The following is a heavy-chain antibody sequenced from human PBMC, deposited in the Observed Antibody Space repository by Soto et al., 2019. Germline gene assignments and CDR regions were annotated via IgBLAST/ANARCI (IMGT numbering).Heavy chain of an antibody. V-gene: IGHV4-30-4*01. Sequence: SETLSLTCTVSGGSISSGDYYWSWIRQPPGKGLEWIGYIYYSGSTYYNPSLKSRVTISVDTSKNQFSLKLSSVTAADPAVYYCARTTYYYDSSGSTFDYWGQGTLVTVSS. CDR1: GGSISSGDYY. D-gene: IGHD3-22*01. J-gene: IGHJ4*02. CDR3: ARTTYYYDSSGSTFDY. CDR2: IYYSGST.